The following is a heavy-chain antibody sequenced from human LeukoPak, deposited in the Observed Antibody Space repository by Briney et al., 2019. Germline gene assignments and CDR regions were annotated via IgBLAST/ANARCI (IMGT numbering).Heavy chain of an antibody. Sequence: GGSLRLSCAASGFTFSSYAMHWVRQAPGKGLEYVSAISSNGGSTYYANSVKGRFTISRDNSKNTLYLQMGSLRAEDMAVYYCARGADCSSTSCPDDDAFDIWGQGTMVTVSS. CDR1: GFTFSSYA. D-gene: IGHD2-2*01. CDR2: ISSNGGST. J-gene: IGHJ3*02. V-gene: IGHV3-64*01. CDR3: ARGADCSSTSCPDDDAFDI.